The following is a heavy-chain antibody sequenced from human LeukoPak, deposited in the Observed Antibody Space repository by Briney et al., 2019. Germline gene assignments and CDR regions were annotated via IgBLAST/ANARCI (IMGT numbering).Heavy chain of an antibody. CDR2: IYWDDDK. J-gene: IGHJ4*02. D-gene: IGHD6-13*01. CDR3: AHILGLLAAAGDFDY. CDR1: GFSLSTSGVG. V-gene: IGHV2-5*02. Sequence: SGPTLVKPTQTLTLTCTFSGFSLSTSGVGVGWIRQPPGKALEWHALIYWDDDKRYSPSLKSRLTITKDTSKNQVVLTMTNMDPVDTATYYCAHILGLLAAAGDFDYWGQGTLVTVSS.